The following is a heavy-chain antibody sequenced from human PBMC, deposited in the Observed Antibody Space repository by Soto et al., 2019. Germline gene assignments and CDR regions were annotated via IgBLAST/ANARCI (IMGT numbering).Heavy chain of an antibody. CDR2: IYSGGST. Sequence: GGSLRLSCAASGFTVSSNYMSWVRQAPGKGLEWVSVIYSGGSTYYADSVKGRFTISRDNSKNTLYLQMNSLRAEDTAVYYCARDYLISGSYKNNIQYYYYYGMDVWGQGTTVTVSS. J-gene: IGHJ6*02. D-gene: IGHD3-10*01. CDR1: GFTVSSNY. CDR3: ARDYLISGSYKNNIQYYYYYGMDV. V-gene: IGHV3-53*01.